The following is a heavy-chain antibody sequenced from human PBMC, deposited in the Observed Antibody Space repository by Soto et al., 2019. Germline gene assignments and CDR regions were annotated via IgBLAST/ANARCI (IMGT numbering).Heavy chain of an antibody. D-gene: IGHD3-9*01. CDR2: IIPIFGTA. CDR1: GGTFSSYA. J-gene: IGHJ4*02. CDR3: AREHVRYFDWLPKPNYFDY. V-gene: IGHV1-69*06. Sequence: SVKVSCKASGGTFSSYAISWVRQAPGQGLEWMGGIIPIFGTANYAQKFQGRVTITADKSTSTAYMELSSLRSEDTAVYYCAREHVRYFDWLPKPNYFDYWGQGTLVTVYS.